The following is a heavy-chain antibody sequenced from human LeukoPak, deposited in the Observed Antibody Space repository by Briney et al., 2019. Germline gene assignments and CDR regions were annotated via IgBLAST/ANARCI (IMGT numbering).Heavy chain of an antibody. CDR1: GGSISSSSYY. CDR2: IYYSGST. D-gene: IGHD5-24*01. V-gene: IGHV4-39*01. Sequence: PSETLSLTCTVSGGSISSSSYYWGWIRQPPGTGLEWIGSIYYSGSTYYNPSLKSRVTISVDTSKNQFSLKLSSVTAADTAVYYCARTYAGYRFYYFDYWGQGTLVTVSS. J-gene: IGHJ4*02. CDR3: ARTYAGYRFYYFDY.